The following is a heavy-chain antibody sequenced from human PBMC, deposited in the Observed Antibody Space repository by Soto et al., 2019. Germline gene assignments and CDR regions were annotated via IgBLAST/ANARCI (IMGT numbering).Heavy chain of an antibody. V-gene: IGHV4-39*01. CDR2: IYYSGST. CDR1: GGSISSSSYY. Sequence: SETLSLTCTVSGGSISSSSYYWGWIRQPPGKGLEWIGSIYYSGSTYYNPSLKSRVTISVDTSKNQFSLKLSSVTAADTAVYYCARRFSRLSGIAAAGTFDYWGQGTMVTVSS. J-gene: IGHJ4*02. CDR3: ARRFSRLSGIAAAGTFDY. D-gene: IGHD6-25*01.